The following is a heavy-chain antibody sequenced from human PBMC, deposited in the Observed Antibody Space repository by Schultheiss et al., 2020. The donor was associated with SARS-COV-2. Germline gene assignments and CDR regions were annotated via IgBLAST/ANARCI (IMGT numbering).Heavy chain of an antibody. Sequence: GSLRLSCTVSGGSISSYYWSWIRQPPGKGLEWIGYIYYSGSTNYNPSLKSRVTISVDTSKNQFSLKLSSVTAADTAVYYCARGGGGITIFGVVSHYGMDVWGQGTTVTVSS. CDR3: ARGGGGITIFGVVSHYGMDV. D-gene: IGHD3-3*01. CDR1: GGSISSYY. CDR2: IYYSGST. V-gene: IGHV4-59*01. J-gene: IGHJ6*02.